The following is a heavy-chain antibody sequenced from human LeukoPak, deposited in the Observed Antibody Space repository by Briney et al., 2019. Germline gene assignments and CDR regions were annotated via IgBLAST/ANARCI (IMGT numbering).Heavy chain of an antibody. D-gene: IGHD2-15*01. CDR2: INPNSGGT. V-gene: IGHV1-2*02. J-gene: IGHJ4*02. CDR1: GYTFTGYY. Sequence: ASVKVSCKASGYTFTGYYMHWVQQAPGQGLEWMGWINPNSGGTNYAQKFQGRVTMTRDTSISTAYMELSRLRSDDTAVYYCARLVLSEVVADIEGYFDYWGQGTLVTVSS. CDR3: ARLVLSEVVADIEGYFDY.